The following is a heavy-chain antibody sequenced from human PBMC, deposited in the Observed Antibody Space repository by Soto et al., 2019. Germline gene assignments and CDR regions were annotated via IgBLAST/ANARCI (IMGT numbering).Heavy chain of an antibody. CDR2: MSRNIGAT. J-gene: IGHJ6*02. Sequence: ASVKVSCKASGYTFTTYDINWVRQATGQGLEWMGWMSRNIGATGYAQTFQGTVTMTRDTSISTAYMELSNLRSDDTAIYYCARGVDAEVDVRGQGTTVTVSS. CDR1: GYTFTTYD. D-gene: IGHD2-8*01. V-gene: IGHV1-8*01. CDR3: ARGVDAEVDV.